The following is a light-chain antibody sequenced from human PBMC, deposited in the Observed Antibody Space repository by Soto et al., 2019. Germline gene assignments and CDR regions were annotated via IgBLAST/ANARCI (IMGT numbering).Light chain of an antibody. V-gene: IGKV1-5*03. J-gene: IGKJ1*01. CDR1: QTIGSW. Sequence: DIQMTQSPSTLSGSVGDRVTITCRASQTIGSWLAWYQQKPGKAPKLLIYKASTLKSGVPSRFSGSGSGTEFTLTISSLQPDDFATYYCQQYNSYWTFGQGTKVDIK. CDR3: QQYNSYWT. CDR2: KAS.